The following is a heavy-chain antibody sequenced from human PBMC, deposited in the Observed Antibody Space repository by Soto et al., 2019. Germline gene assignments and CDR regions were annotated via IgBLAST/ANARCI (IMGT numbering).Heavy chain of an antibody. CDR3: VRDRDLYRDMFHADL. D-gene: IGHD3-10*02. Sequence: GGSLRLSCGASGFTVSGNSLSWVRQAPGKGLEWVSYIYIDGSTYYADSVRGRFTISADNAENSVILQMNSLRDEDSAVYFCVRDRDLYRDMFHADLWGQGTLVTVSS. CDR1: GFTVSGNS. J-gene: IGHJ4*01. CDR2: IYIDGST. V-gene: IGHV3-53*01.